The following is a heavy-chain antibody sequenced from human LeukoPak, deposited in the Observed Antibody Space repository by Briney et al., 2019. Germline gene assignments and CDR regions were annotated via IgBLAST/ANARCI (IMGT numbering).Heavy chain of an antibody. CDR1: GFSLGTYA. D-gene: IGHD5-18*01. CDR3: AKGLDTFDH. CDR2: ISGAAGYT. Sequence: PGGSLRLSCAASGFSLGTYAMSWVRQAPGEGLEWVSAISGAAGYTYYADSVKGRFTISRDTSGNTLYLQMNSLRAEDTAIYYCAKGLDTFDHWGQGTLVTVSS. J-gene: IGHJ4*02. V-gene: IGHV3-23*01.